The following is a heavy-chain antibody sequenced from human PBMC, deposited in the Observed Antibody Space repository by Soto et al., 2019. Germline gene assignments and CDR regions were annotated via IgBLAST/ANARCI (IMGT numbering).Heavy chain of an antibody. Sequence: ASVKVSCKASGYTFTSYGISWVRQAPGQGLEWMGWISAYNGNTNYAQKLQGRVTMTTDTSTSTAYMELRSLRSDDTAVYYCAREDRYYDSSGYYYFNWFDPWGRGTLVTVSS. D-gene: IGHD3-22*01. CDR1: GYTFTSYG. J-gene: IGHJ5*02. CDR2: ISAYNGNT. CDR3: AREDRYYDSSGYYYFNWFDP. V-gene: IGHV1-18*01.